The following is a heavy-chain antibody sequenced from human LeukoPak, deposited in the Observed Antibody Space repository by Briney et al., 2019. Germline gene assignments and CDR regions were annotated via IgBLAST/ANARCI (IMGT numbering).Heavy chain of an antibody. Sequence: ASVNVSCKASAYTFTSYYMHWMRQAPGQGLEWMGIINPSAGTTTNAQKFQGRVTMTRDTPTSTVYMELTSLRSEDTAVYYCVSELAGLCYFDYWGQGTLVTVSS. V-gene: IGHV1-46*01. CDR3: VSELAGLCYFDY. CDR2: INPSAGTT. D-gene: IGHD6-13*01. CDR1: AYTFTSYY. J-gene: IGHJ4*02.